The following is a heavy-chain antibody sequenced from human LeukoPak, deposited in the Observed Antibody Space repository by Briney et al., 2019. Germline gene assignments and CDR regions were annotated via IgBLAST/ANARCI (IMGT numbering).Heavy chain of an antibody. CDR3: AKEEVPNDF. D-gene: IGHD1-1*01. Sequence: GWSLRLPCAASGFSFRTSAMSWVRKSPGKGLEWVSGISRSGEITYYEDSVRGRFTISKDISKNTLYLQMDSLRAEDTAIYYCAKEEVPNDFWGQGTLVTVSS. CDR2: ISRSGEIT. V-gene: IGHV3-23*01. CDR1: GFSFRTSA. J-gene: IGHJ4*02.